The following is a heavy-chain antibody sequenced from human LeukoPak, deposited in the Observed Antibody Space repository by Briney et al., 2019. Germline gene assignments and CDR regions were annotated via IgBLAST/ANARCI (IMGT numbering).Heavy chain of an antibody. J-gene: IGHJ4*02. CDR2: VGISSGNT. CDR1: GFTFSDYS. V-gene: IGHV3-11*06. D-gene: IGHD5-12*01. Sequence: GGSLRLSCGASGFTFSDYSMSWVRQAPGKGLEWISYVGISSGNTKYAASVKGRFTISGDSAKNSVFLQMNNLRVEDTAVYYCARDHRYAFDNWGQGTLVTVSS. CDR3: ARDHRYAFDN.